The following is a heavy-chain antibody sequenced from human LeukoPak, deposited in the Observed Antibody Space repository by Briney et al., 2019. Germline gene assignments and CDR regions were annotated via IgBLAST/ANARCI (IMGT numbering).Heavy chain of an antibody. CDR2: MNPNSGKT. V-gene: IGHV1-8*01. Sequence: ASVKVSCKASGYTFTSYDINWVRQATGQGLEWMGWMNPNSGKTGYAQKFQGRVTMTRNTSISTAYMELRSLRSDDTAVYYCARVAPVYCSSTSCYFGVQAYYGMDVWGQGTTVTVSS. J-gene: IGHJ6*02. CDR3: ARVAPVYCSSTSCYFGVQAYYGMDV. D-gene: IGHD2-2*01. CDR1: GYTFTSYD.